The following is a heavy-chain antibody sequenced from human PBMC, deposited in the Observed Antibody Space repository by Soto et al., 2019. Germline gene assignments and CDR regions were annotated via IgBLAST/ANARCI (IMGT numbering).Heavy chain of an antibody. CDR3: AKAVAGGYYYYYGMDV. V-gene: IGHV3-30*18. D-gene: IGHD6-19*01. CDR2: ISYDGSNK. J-gene: IGHJ6*02. Sequence: GVSLRLSCAASVFTFSSYGMHCVLQSPGKGLEWVAVISYDGSNKYYADSVKGRFTISRDNSKNTLYLQMNSLRAEDTAVYYCAKAVAGGYYYYYGMDVWGQGTTVTVS. CDR1: VFTFSSYG.